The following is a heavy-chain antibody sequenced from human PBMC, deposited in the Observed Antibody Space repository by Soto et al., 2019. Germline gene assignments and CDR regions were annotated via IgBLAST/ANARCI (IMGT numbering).Heavy chain of an antibody. V-gene: IGHV4-4*02. CDR2: IYHSGDT. Sequence: QVQLQESGPGLVKPSGTLSLTCAVSGGSISSSNWWTWVRQPPGKVLEWIGEIYHSGDTNYNPSLKSRGTSSVDKSKNQFALKLTSVSAADTAVYYCARDGCSGGTCYPKHDGFDIWGQGTMVTVSS. CDR3: ARDGCSGGTCYPKHDGFDI. D-gene: IGHD2-15*01. J-gene: IGHJ3*02. CDR1: GGSISSSNW.